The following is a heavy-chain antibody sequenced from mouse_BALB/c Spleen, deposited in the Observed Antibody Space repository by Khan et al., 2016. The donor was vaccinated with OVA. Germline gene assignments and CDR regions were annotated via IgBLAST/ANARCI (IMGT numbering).Heavy chain of an antibody. D-gene: IGHD1-1*01. CDR2: INPNTGES. CDR3: ARDGCYGSAYRNLDHDALDY. J-gene: IGHJ4*01. V-gene: IGHV9-3*02. Sequence: QIQLVQSGPELKKPGETVKISCKASGYTFTDYGMNWVKQAPGKGLKWMGWINPNTGESTFAEDFKGRFAFSLETSARTAYLQINNLKNEDTAIYFWARDGCYGSAYRNLDHDALDYWGQGTSVTVSS. CDR1: GYTFTDYG.